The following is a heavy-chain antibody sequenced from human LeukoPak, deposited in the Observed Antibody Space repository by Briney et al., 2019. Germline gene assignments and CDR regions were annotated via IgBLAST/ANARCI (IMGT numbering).Heavy chain of an antibody. Sequence: PSETLSLTCTVSGGSISSGGYYWSWIRQHPGKGLEWIGYIYYSGSTYYNPSLKSRVTVSVDTSKNQFSLKLSSVTAADTAVYYCAREKGYCSGGSCYGSWFDPWGQGTLVTVSS. V-gene: IGHV4-31*03. CDR2: IYYSGST. CDR1: GGSISSGGYY. D-gene: IGHD2-15*01. CDR3: AREKGYCSGGSCYGSWFDP. J-gene: IGHJ5*02.